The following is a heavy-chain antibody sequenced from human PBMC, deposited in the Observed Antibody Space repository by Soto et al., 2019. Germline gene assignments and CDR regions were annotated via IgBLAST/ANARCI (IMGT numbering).Heavy chain of an antibody. D-gene: IGHD2-15*01. CDR1: GYIFIDYW. V-gene: IGHV5-51*01. Sequence: GESLKISCKASGYIFIDYWIGWVRQMPGRGLEWMGIVYPRDSDTRYSPSFQGQVTISADRSTGTAFLQWRSLKASDTALYYCARPPLPGYSIHFNSWGQGTLVTVSS. CDR2: VYPRDSDT. J-gene: IGHJ4*02. CDR3: ARPPLPGYSIHFNS.